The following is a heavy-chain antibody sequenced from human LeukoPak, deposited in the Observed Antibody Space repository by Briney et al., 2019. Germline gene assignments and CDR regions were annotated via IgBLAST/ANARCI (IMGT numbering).Heavy chain of an antibody. D-gene: IGHD6-13*01. CDR1: GFTFSSYA. V-gene: IGHV3-23*01. CDR3: AKGPASSIAAAADLDY. J-gene: IGHJ4*02. Sequence: GGSLRLSCVASGFTFSSYAMGWVRQAPGKGLEWVSGISGSGDSTYYANSMEGRFTISRDNSKNTLYLQMNSLRAEDTAVYYCAKGPASSIAAAADLDYWGQGTLVTVSS. CDR2: ISGSGDST.